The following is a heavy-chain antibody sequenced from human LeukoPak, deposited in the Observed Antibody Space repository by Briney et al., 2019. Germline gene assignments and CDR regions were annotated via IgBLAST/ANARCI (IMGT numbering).Heavy chain of an antibody. CDR1: GFTFSSYS. J-gene: IGHJ4*02. Sequence: GGSLRLSCAASGFTFSSYSMNWVRQAPGKGLEWVSYISSGSSTIYYADSVKGRFTISRDNAKNSLYLQMNSLRAEDTAVYYCAREGSSWYYFDYWGQGTLVTVSS. V-gene: IGHV3-48*01. CDR2: ISSGSSTI. D-gene: IGHD6-13*01. CDR3: AREGSSWYYFDY.